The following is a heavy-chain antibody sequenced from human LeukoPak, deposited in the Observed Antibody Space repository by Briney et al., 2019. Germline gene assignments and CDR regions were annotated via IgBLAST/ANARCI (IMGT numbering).Heavy chain of an antibody. CDR3: AGGIAAAANDY. CDR1: GFTFSTYS. CDR2: ISSTSSYI. Sequence: GGSLRLSCAASGFTFSTYSMNWVRQAPGKGLEWVSSISSTSSYIYQADSVKGRFTISRDNAKNSLYLQMNSLRVEDTAVYYCAGGIAAAANDYWGQGTLITVSS. V-gene: IGHV3-21*01. J-gene: IGHJ4*02. D-gene: IGHD6-13*01.